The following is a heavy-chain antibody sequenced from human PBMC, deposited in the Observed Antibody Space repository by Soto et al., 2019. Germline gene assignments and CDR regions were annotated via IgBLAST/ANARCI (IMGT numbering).Heavy chain of an antibody. Sequence: QVQLVQSGAEVKKPGASVKVSCKASGYTFTSYGISWVRQAPGQGLEWMGWISAYNGNTNYAQKLQGRVTMTTHTSTSTAYMEVRSLRSDDTAVYYCARDTADCSGGSCDSQDDFDIWGQGTMVTVSS. V-gene: IGHV1-18*01. D-gene: IGHD2-15*01. J-gene: IGHJ3*02. CDR2: ISAYNGNT. CDR3: ARDTADCSGGSCDSQDDFDI. CDR1: GYTFTSYG.